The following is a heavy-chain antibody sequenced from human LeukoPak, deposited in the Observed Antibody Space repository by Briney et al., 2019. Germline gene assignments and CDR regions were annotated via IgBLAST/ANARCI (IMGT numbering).Heavy chain of an antibody. D-gene: IGHD1-26*01. Sequence: SETLSLTCTVSGGSVSSGSYYWSWIRQPPGKGLEWIGNIYYSGSTYYNPSLKSRVTISVETSKNQFSLKLSSVTAADTAVYYCARDGRFPPEVLPRYFDYWGQGTLVTVSS. CDR1: GGSVSSGSYY. V-gene: IGHV4-39*07. J-gene: IGHJ4*02. CDR2: IYYSGST. CDR3: ARDGRFPPEVLPRYFDY.